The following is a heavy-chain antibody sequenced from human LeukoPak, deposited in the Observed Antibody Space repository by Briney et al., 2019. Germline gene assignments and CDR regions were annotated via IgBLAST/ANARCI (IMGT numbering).Heavy chain of an antibody. V-gene: IGHV3-23*01. J-gene: IGHJ4*02. CDR2: ISGSGDST. CDR3: AGIYTSSWYLVDY. Sequence: GGSLRLSCAVSGFTFSIHAVRWVRQAPGGGLGWVAGISGSGDSTCYGDSVEGRFTISRDTSKNTLYLQMNSLRAEDTGVYYCAGIYTSSWYLVDYWGQGTLVTVSS. CDR1: GFTFSIHA. D-gene: IGHD6-13*01.